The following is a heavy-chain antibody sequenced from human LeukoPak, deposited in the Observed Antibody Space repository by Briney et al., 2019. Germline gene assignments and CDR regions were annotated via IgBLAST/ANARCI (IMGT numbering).Heavy chain of an antibody. Sequence: GGSLRLSWAASGXTFSNYAMHWVRQAPGKGLEWVSTIDGPTFRTHYADSVMGRFTISRDNSKNTLYLQMNSLRAEDTAVYFCTTWVGAHFDFWGQGTLVTVSS. CDR2: IDGPTFRT. V-gene: IGHV3-23*01. CDR1: GXTFSNYA. CDR3: TTWVGAHFDF. J-gene: IGHJ4*02. D-gene: IGHD1-26*01.